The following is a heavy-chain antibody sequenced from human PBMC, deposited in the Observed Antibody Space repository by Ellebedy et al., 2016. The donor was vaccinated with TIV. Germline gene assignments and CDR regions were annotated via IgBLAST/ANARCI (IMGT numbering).Heavy chain of an antibody. J-gene: IGHJ6*03. Sequence: SETLSLTXTVSGGSISSYYWSWIRQPAGRGLEWMGRFYSGASTIYNPSLKSRVIMSVDPSRNQFSLKLSSVTAADTAVYYCARRSTTGDSSYYMDGWGKGTTVTVSS. CDR2: FYSGAST. CDR3: ARRSTTGDSSYYMDG. V-gene: IGHV4-4*07. D-gene: IGHD4-11*01. CDR1: GGSISSYY.